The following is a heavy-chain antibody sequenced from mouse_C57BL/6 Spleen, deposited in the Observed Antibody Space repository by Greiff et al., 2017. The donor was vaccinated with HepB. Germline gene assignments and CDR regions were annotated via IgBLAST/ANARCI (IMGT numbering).Heavy chain of an antibody. J-gene: IGHJ4*01. CDR2: ISDGGSYT. Sequence: EVKLQESGGGLVKPGGSLKLSCAASGFTFSSYAMSWVRQTPEKRLEWVATISDGGSYTYYPDNVKGRFTISRDNAKNNLYLQMSHLKSEDTAMYYCARVGNYDYAMDYWGQGTSVTVSS. CDR3: ARVGNYDYAMDY. CDR1: GFTFSSYA. D-gene: IGHD2-1*01. V-gene: IGHV5-4*03.